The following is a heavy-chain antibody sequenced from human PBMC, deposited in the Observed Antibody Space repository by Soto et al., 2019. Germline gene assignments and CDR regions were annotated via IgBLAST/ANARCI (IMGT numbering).Heavy chain of an antibody. D-gene: IGHD1-26*01. CDR1: GFTFSSYG. CDR2: ISYDGSNK. V-gene: IGHV3-30*18. CDR3: AKDKSGSYYPYYYGMDV. J-gene: IGHJ6*02. Sequence: VGSLRLSCAASGFTFSSYGMHWVRQAPGKGLEWVAVISYDGSNKYYADSVKGRFTISRDNSKNTLYLQMNSLRAEDTAVYYCAKDKSGSYYPYYYGMDVWGQGTTVTVSS.